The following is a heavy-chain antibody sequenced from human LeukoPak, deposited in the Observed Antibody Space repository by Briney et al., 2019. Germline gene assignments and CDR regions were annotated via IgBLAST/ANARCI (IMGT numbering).Heavy chain of an antibody. D-gene: IGHD3-22*01. V-gene: IGHV3-21*01. CDR1: GFTFSSYS. CDR3: ASGYYYDSSGYYRH. J-gene: IGHJ4*02. CDR2: ISSSSSYI. Sequence: GGSLRLSCAASGFTFSSYSMNWVREAPGKGLEGVSSISSSSSYIYYADSVKGRFTISRDNAKSSLYLQMNSLRAEDTAVYYCASGYYYDSSGYYRHWGQGTLVTVSS.